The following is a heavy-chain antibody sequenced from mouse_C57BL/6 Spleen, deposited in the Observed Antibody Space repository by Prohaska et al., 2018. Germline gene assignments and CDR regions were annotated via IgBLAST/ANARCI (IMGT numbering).Heavy chain of an antibody. CDR2: IFPGSDST. Sequence: QVQLQQSGPELVKPGASVKISCKASGYTFTDYYINWVKQRPGQGLEWIGWIFPGSDSTYYNEKFKGKATLTVDKSSSTAYMLLSSLTSEDSAVYFCARSHYYGSSPWYFDVWGTGTTVTVSS. J-gene: IGHJ1*03. CDR3: ARSHYYGSSPWYFDV. D-gene: IGHD1-1*01. CDR1: GYTFTDYY. V-gene: IGHV1-75*01.